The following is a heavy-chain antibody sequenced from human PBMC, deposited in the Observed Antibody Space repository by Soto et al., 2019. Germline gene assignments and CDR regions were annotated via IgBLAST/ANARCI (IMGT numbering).Heavy chain of an antibody. V-gene: IGHV1-69*13. Sequence: GASVKLSCKASGGTFSSYAISWVRQAPGQGLEWMGGIIPIFGTANYAQKFQGRVTITADESTSTAYMELSSLRSEDTAVYYCASVARDLGPYHSLHDCWGQGTLVTVSS. CDR1: GGTFSSYA. CDR3: ASVARDLGPYHSLHDC. D-gene: IGHD2-21*01. J-gene: IGHJ4*02. CDR2: IIPIFGTA.